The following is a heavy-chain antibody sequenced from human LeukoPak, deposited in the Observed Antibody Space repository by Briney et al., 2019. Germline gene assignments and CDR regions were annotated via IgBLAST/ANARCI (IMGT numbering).Heavy chain of an antibody. CDR3: ARGQDIVVVPAARLDYNWFDP. D-gene: IGHD2-2*01. CDR1: GYTFTSYD. Sequence: ASVKVSCKASGYTFTSYDINWVRQATGQGLEWMGWMNPDSGNTGYAQKFQGRVTITRNTSISTAYMELSSLRSEDTAVYYCARGQDIVVVPAARLDYNWFDPWGQGTLVTVSS. V-gene: IGHV1-8*03. CDR2: MNPDSGNT. J-gene: IGHJ5*02.